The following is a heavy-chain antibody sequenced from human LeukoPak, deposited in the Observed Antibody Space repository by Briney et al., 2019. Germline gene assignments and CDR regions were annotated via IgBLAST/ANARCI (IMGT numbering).Heavy chain of an antibody. CDR1: GFTFSSYS. V-gene: IGHV3-21*01. CDR2: ISSSSSYI. Sequence: GGSLRLSCAASGFTFSSYSMNWVRQAPGKGLEWVSSISSSSSYIYYADSVKGRFTISRDNAKNSLYLQMNSLRAEDTAVYYCARVPPYYYGSGSYHYSDYWGQGTLVTVSS. D-gene: IGHD3-10*01. J-gene: IGHJ4*02. CDR3: ARVPPYYYGSGSYHYSDY.